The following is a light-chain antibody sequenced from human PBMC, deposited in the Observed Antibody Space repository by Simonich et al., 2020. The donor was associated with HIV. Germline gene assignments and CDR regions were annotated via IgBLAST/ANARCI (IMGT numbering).Light chain of an antibody. CDR2: KAS. V-gene: IGKV1-5*03. CDR3: QQYNNYRT. Sequence: DIQMTQSPSTLSASVGDRVTITCRASQSVSTWLAWYQQKPGKAPTLLIYKASTLQRGVPSRFSGSGFGTEFTLPISSLQPDDFATYYCQQYNNYRTFGQGTKVEMK. CDR1: QSVSTW. J-gene: IGKJ1*01.